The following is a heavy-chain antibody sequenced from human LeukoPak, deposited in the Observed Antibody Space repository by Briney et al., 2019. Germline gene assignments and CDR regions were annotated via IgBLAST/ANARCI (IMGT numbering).Heavy chain of an antibody. J-gene: IGHJ4*02. CDR1: GFTFSDYY. CDR3: ATGGTLGDYFPDY. D-gene: IGHD2/OR15-2a*01. V-gene: IGHV3-11*01. CDR2: ISSSGSTI. Sequence: GGSLRLSRAASGFTFSDYYMSWIRQAPGKGLEWVSYISSSGSTIYYADSVKGRFTISRDNAKNSLYLQMNSLRAEDTAVYYCATGGTLGDYFPDYWGQGTLVTVSS.